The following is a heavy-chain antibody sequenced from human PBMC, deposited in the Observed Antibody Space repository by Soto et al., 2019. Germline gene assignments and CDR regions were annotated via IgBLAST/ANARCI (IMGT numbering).Heavy chain of an antibody. D-gene: IGHD3-10*01. CDR3: ARAGIGMDV. CDR2: INHSGST. V-gene: IGHV4-34*01. CDR1: GGSFRGYY. J-gene: IGHJ6*02. Sequence: SDTLSLTCAVYGGSFRGYYWSWIRQPPGKGLEWIGEINHSGSTNYNPSLKSRVTISVDTSKNQFSLKLSSVTAADTAVYYCARAGIGMDVWGQGTTVTVSS.